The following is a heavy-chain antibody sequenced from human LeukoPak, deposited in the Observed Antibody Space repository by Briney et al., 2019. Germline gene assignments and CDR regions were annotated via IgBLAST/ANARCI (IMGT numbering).Heavy chain of an antibody. D-gene: IGHD5-24*01. CDR2: ISGRDVKL. V-gene: IGHV3-23*01. CDR3: AKRTRDGYNTPIDD. CDR1: GFSVRTTF. Sequence: GGSLRLSCAASGFSVRTTFMSWVRQAPGKGLEWASGISGRDVKLYYADSVKGRFTISRDDSKNTLYLQMNSLRAEDTAIYYCAKRTRDGYNTPIDDWGQGTLVTVSS. J-gene: IGHJ4*02.